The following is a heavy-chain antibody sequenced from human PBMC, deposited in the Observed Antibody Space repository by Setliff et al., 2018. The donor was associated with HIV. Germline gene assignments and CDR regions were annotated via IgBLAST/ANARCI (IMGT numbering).Heavy chain of an antibody. J-gene: IGHJ5*02. CDR2: ITGNGTTI. V-gene: IGHV3-48*03. D-gene: IGHD1-26*01. CDR1: GFTFSSYE. Sequence: LRLSCAASGFTFSSYEMNWVRQSPGKGLEWVSYITGNGTTIYYADSVKGRFTISRDNAKNSLYLQMNSLRAEDTAVYYCVREERAADSGSYYSSRWFDRWGQGTLVTVSS. CDR3: VREERAADSGSYYSSRWFDR.